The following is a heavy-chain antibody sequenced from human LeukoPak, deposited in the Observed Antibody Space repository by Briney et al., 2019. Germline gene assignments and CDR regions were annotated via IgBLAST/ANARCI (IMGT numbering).Heavy chain of an antibody. V-gene: IGHV1-46*01. Sequence: ASVKVSCKASGYTFISYYMHWVRQAPGQGLEWMGIINPSGGSTSYAQKFQGRVTMTRDTSTSTVYMELSSLRSEDTAVYYCARVDMAYCGGDCFDYWGQGTLVTVSS. CDR2: INPSGGST. CDR3: ARVDMAYCGGDCFDY. J-gene: IGHJ4*02. D-gene: IGHD2-21*01. CDR1: GYTFISYY.